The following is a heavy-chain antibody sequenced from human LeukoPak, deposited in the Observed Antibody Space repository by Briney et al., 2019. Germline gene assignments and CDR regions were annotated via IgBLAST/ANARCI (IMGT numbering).Heavy chain of an antibody. CDR2: IRYDGSNK. D-gene: IGHD6-19*01. J-gene: IGHJ4*02. Sequence: GGSLRLSCAESGFTFSSYGMHWVRQAPGKGLEWVAFIRYDGSNKYYADSVKGRFTISRDNSKNTLYLQMNSLRAEDTAAYYCASETRRWLVFDYWGQGTLVTVSS. CDR3: ASETRRWLVFDY. V-gene: IGHV3-30*02. CDR1: GFTFSSYG.